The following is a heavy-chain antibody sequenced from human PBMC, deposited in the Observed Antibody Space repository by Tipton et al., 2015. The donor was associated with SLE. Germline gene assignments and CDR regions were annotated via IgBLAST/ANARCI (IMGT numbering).Heavy chain of an antibody. Sequence: TLSLTCTVSGFSIRSYYWGWIRQPSGKGLAWLGTIYHSGTTDYNPSLKSRLTLSIDTSKNQFSLKLSAVTAADTAVYYCARASTAEVDFESWGQGTLVTVSS. J-gene: IGHJ4*02. CDR2: IYHSGTT. V-gene: IGHV4-38-2*02. D-gene: IGHD1-14*01. CDR3: ARASTAEVDFES. CDR1: GFSIRSYY.